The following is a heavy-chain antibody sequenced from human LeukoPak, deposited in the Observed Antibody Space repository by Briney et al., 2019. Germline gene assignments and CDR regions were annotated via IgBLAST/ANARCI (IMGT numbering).Heavy chain of an antibody. D-gene: IGHD6-13*01. Sequence: GESLKISCKGSGYSFTSYWIGWVRQMPGKGLEWMGIIYPGDSDTRYSPSFQGQVTISADKSISTAYLQWSSLKASDTALYYCAKDTGSSWLYDAFDIWGQGTMVTVSS. V-gene: IGHV5-51*01. CDR3: AKDTGSSWLYDAFDI. J-gene: IGHJ3*02. CDR1: GYSFTSYW. CDR2: IYPGDSDT.